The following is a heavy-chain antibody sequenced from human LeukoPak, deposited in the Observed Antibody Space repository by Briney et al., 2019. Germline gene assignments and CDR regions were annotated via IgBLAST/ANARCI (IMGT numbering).Heavy chain of an antibody. CDR3: AKYHSSGYYHPFDY. CDR1: GFTFSSYA. D-gene: IGHD3-22*01. Sequence: GGSLRLSCAASGFTFSSYAMSWVRQAPGKGLEWVSAISGSGGSTYYADSVKGRFTISRDNSKDTLYLQMNSLRAEDTAVYYCAKYHSSGYYHPFDYWGQGTLVTVSS. J-gene: IGHJ4*02. V-gene: IGHV3-23*01. CDR2: ISGSGGST.